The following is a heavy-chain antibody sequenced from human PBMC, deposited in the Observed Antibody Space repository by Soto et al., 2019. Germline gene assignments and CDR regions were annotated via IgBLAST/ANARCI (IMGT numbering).Heavy chain of an antibody. CDR3: ARGPLYYFDY. CDR1: GFIFTSYT. J-gene: IGHJ4*02. V-gene: IGHV3-21*02. CDR2: ISSSSTNI. Sequence: EVQLVESGGGLVKPGGSLRLSCAASGFIFTSYTMNWVRRAPGKGLEWVSSISSSSTNIHYADSVKSRFTISRDNAKKSLYLQMNSLRAEDTAVYYCARGPLYYFDYWGQGTLVTVSS.